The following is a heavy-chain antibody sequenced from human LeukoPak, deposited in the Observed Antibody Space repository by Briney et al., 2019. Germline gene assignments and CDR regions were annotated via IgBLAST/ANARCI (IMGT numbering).Heavy chain of an antibody. D-gene: IGHD3-10*01. Sequence: GGSLRLSCAASGFTFSSYAMSWVRQAPGKGLEWVSAISGSGSSTYYADSVKGRFTISRDNSKNTLYLQMNSLRAEDTAVYYCAKLMVRGVSNYYYGMDVWGKGTTVTVSS. CDR2: ISGSGSST. J-gene: IGHJ6*04. V-gene: IGHV3-23*01. CDR3: AKLMVRGVSNYYYGMDV. CDR1: GFTFSSYA.